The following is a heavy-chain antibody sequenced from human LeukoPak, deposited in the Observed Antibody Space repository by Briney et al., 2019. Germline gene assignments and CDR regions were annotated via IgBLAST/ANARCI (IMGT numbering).Heavy chain of an antibody. Sequence: GGSLRLSCVASGLTFSNHDMHWVRQVTGKGLEWVSTIGTQSDTFYPGPVKGRFTISRENAKNSLYLQMDSLRVGDTAVYYCARGALYQYYMDVWGKGTTVTVSS. V-gene: IGHV3-13*01. CDR2: IGTQSDT. CDR3: ARGALYQYYMDV. CDR1: GLTFSNHD. J-gene: IGHJ6*03. D-gene: IGHD2-2*01.